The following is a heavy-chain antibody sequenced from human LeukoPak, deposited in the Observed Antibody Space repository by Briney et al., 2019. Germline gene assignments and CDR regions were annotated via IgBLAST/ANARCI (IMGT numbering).Heavy chain of an antibody. CDR2: IYYSGST. Sequence: SETLSLTCTVSGGSISSGDYYWSWIRQPPGKGLEWIGYIYYSGSTYYNPSLKSRVTISVDTSKNQFSLKLSSVTAADTAVYYCARVGYDLWSGYYFDYWGQGTLVTVSS. J-gene: IGHJ4*02. CDR3: ARVGYDLWSGYYFDY. CDR1: GGSISSGDYY. V-gene: IGHV4-30-4*01. D-gene: IGHD3-3*01.